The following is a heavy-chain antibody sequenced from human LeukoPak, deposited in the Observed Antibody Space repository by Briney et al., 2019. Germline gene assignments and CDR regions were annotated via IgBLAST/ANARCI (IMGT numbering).Heavy chain of an antibody. Sequence: GGSLRLSCAASGFTFSSYWMSWVRQAPGKGLEWVANIKQDGSEKYYVDSVKGRFTISRDNAKNSLYLQMNSLRAEDTAVYYCARDASSVGVVTASDFDYWGQGTLVTVSS. CDR3: ARDASSVGVVTASDFDY. CDR1: GFTFSSYW. D-gene: IGHD2-21*02. CDR2: IKQDGSEK. J-gene: IGHJ4*02. V-gene: IGHV3-7*01.